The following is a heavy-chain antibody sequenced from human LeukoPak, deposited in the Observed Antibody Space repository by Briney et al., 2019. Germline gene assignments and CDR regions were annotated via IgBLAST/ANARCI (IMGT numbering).Heavy chain of an antibody. Sequence: SVKVSCKAYGGTFSSYAISWVRQAPGQGLEWMGSIIPIFGTANYAQKFQGRVTITTDESTSTAYMEPSSLRSEDTAVYYWARGVWGSYRYPPYYFDYWGQGTLVTVSS. CDR1: GGTFSSYA. CDR3: ARGVWGSYRYPPYYFDY. V-gene: IGHV1-69*05. D-gene: IGHD3-16*02. CDR2: IIPIFGTA. J-gene: IGHJ4*02.